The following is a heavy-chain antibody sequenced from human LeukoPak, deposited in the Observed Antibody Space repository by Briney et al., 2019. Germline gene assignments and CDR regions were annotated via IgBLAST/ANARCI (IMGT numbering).Heavy chain of an antibody. D-gene: IGHD6-13*01. V-gene: IGHV4-59*12. Sequence: SETLSLTCSVSGGSISPYYWSWIRQPPGKGLEWIGYVSYRGHTNYNPSLESRVTISLDTSKNQFSLKLSSVTAADTAVYYCARVSSSWYQDWYFDLWGRGTLVTVSS. CDR2: VSYRGHT. CDR3: ARVSSSWYQDWYFDL. J-gene: IGHJ2*01. CDR1: GGSISPYY.